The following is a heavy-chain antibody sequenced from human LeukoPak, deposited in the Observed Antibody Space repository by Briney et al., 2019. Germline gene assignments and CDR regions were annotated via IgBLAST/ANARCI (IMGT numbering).Heavy chain of an antibody. Sequence: ASVTVSCNASGYTFTGYYMHWVRQAPGQGLEWMGSINPNSGATNSAQKFKGRVTMTRDTSISTAYMILSSLTSDDTAVFYCARGAGEGYGYGRYFFDYWGQGTLVTVSS. CDR1: GYTFTGYY. J-gene: IGHJ4*02. CDR2: INPNSGAT. CDR3: ARGAGEGYGYGRYFFDY. D-gene: IGHD5-18*01. V-gene: IGHV1-2*02.